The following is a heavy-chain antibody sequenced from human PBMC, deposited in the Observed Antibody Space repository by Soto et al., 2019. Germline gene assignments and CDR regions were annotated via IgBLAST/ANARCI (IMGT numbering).Heavy chain of an antibody. D-gene: IGHD6-13*01. CDR1: GFTFSSYA. Sequence: GGSLRLSCAASGFTFSSYAMSWVRQAPGKGLEWVSAISGSGGSTYYADSVKGRFTISRDNSKNTLYLQMNSLRAEDTAVYYCAKELDPLTLIAAAGFAFDIWGQGTMVTVSS. V-gene: IGHV3-23*01. CDR2: ISGSGGST. CDR3: AKELDPLTLIAAAGFAFDI. J-gene: IGHJ3*02.